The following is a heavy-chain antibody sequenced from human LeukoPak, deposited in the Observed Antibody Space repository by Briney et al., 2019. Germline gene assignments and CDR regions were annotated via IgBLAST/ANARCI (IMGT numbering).Heavy chain of an antibody. Sequence: SETLSLTCTVSGGSISSGDYYWGWLRQPPGKGLEWIGYIYYSGSTYYNPSLRSRVTISVDTSKNQFSLKLSSVTAADTAVYYCANGGDGYNWPFDYWCQGTLVTVSS. J-gene: IGHJ4*02. CDR1: GGSISSGDYY. D-gene: IGHD5-24*01. CDR2: IYYSGST. CDR3: ANGGDGYNWPFDY. V-gene: IGHV4-30-4*01.